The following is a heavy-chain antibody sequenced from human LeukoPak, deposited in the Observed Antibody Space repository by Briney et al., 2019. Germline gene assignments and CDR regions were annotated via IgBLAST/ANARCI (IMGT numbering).Heavy chain of an antibody. J-gene: IGHJ5*02. CDR2: MNPNSGNT. Sequence: GASVKVSCKASGYTFTSYDINWVRQTTGQGLEWMGWMNPNSGNTGYAQKFQGRVTMARNTSISTAYMELSSLRSEDTAVYYCARAPGSSFAWFDPWGQGTLVTVSS. D-gene: IGHD6-13*01. CDR3: ARAPGSSFAWFDP. V-gene: IGHV1-8*01. CDR1: GYTFTSYD.